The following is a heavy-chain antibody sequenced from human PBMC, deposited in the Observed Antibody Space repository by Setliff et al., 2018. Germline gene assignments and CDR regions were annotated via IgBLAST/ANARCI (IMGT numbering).Heavy chain of an antibody. CDR3: ATNPRKGRSGGYYYDDPYYYYMDV. J-gene: IGHJ6*03. CDR2: ISGSSSTI. D-gene: IGHD3-22*01. Sequence: GESLKISCAASGFIFSTYSMNWVRQAPGKGLEWVSSISGSSSTIYYADSVKGRFTISRDNAKNSLYLQVNSLRAVDTAVYYCATNPRKGRSGGYYYDDPYYYYMDVWGKGTTVTVSS. CDR1: GFIFSTYS. V-gene: IGHV3-48*01.